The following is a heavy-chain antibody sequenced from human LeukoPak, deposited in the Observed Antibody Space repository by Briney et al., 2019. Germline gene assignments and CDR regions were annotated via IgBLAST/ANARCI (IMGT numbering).Heavy chain of an antibody. J-gene: IGHJ3*02. CDR1: GFTVSRNY. CDR3: ARAGPTGTNDAFDI. CDR2: IYRGGNT. D-gene: IGHD1-1*01. Sequence: GGSLRLSCAASGFTVSRNYMTWVRQAPGKGLEWVSVIYRGGNTYYADSVKGRFTISRDNSKNTLYLQMNSLRAEDTAVYYCARAGPTGTNDAFDIWGQGTMVTVSS. V-gene: IGHV3-53*01.